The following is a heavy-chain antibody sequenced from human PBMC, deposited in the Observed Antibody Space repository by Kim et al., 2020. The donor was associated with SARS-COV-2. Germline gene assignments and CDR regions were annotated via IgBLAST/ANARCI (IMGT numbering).Heavy chain of an antibody. V-gene: IGHV1-18*01. J-gene: IGHJ4*02. CDR2: ISAYNGNT. CDR1: GYTFTSYG. CDR3: ARDVKSYCTNGVCRPFDY. D-gene: IGHD2-8*01. Sequence: ASVKVSCKASGYTFTSYGISWVRQAPGQGLEWMGWISAYNGNTNYAQKLQGRVTMTTDTSTSTAYMELRSLRSDDTAVYYCARDVKSYCTNGVCRPFDYWGQGALGTVSS.